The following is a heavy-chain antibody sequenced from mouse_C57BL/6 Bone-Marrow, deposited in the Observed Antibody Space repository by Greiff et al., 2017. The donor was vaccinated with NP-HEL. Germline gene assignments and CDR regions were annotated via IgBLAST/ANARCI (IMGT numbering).Heavy chain of an antibody. V-gene: IGHV1-82*01. CDR1: GYAFSSSW. Sequence: QVQLQQSGPELVKPGASVKISCKASGYAFSSSWMNWVKQRPGKGLEWIGRIYPGDGDTNYNGKFKGKATLTADKYSSTAYMQLSSLTSEDSAVYFCAGYLRPYYFDYWGQGTTLTVSS. J-gene: IGHJ2*01. D-gene: IGHD1-1*01. CDR3: AGYLRPYYFDY. CDR2: IYPGDGDT.